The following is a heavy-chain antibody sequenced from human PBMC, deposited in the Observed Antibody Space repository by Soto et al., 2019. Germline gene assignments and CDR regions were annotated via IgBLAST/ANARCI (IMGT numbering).Heavy chain of an antibody. J-gene: IGHJ5*02. D-gene: IGHD6-6*01. V-gene: IGHV1-2*02. CDR1: GFSFTGYY. CDR3: AKDLTRQLAYWLDP. Sequence: GSVKVSCKATGFSFTGYYIHWLRQAPGQGLEWMGWINAHSGGTEYAQKFQGRVTSTRDTSIATAYLTLTSLTSDDTALYYCAKDLTRQLAYWLDPWGQGTQVTVSS. CDR2: INAHSGGT.